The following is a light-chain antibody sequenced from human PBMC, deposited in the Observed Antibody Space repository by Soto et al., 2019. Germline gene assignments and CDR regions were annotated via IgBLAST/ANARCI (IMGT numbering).Light chain of an antibody. CDR2: GAS. CDR3: QQRSNWPLT. J-gene: IGKJ4*01. Sequence: EIVLTQSPATLSLSPGERATLSCRASQSLSNYLAWYQQKPGQAPRLLIYGASNRATGIPARFSGSGSGTDFTLTISSLEPEDFAVYYCQQRSNWPLTFGGGTKVDIK. V-gene: IGKV3-11*01. CDR1: QSLSNY.